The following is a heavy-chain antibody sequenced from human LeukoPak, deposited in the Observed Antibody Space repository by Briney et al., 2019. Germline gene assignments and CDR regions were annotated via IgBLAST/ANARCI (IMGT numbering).Heavy chain of an antibody. V-gene: IGHV3-23*01. CDR1: GFTVSSNY. J-gene: IGHJ4*02. D-gene: IGHD1-1*01. Sequence: GGSLRLSCAASGFTVSSNYMSWVRQAPGKGLEWVSAISGSGGSTYYADSVKGRFTISRDNSKNTLYLQMNSLRAEDTAVYYCAKGPYNWNDVSRGPFDYWGQGTLVTVSS. CDR3: AKGPYNWNDVSRGPFDY. CDR2: ISGSGGST.